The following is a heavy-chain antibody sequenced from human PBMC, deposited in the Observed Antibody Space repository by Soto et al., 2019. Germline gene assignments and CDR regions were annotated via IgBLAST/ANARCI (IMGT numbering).Heavy chain of an antibody. D-gene: IGHD3-3*01. Sequence: ASVKVSCKASGYTFTSYGISWVRQAPGQGLEWMGWISAYNGNTNYAQKLQGRVTMTTDTSTRTAYMELRSLRSDDTAVYYCARATHRAYYDFWSGRGDAFDIWGQGTMVTVSS. J-gene: IGHJ3*02. CDR3: ARATHRAYYDFWSGRGDAFDI. CDR1: GYTFTSYG. V-gene: IGHV1-18*01. CDR2: ISAYNGNT.